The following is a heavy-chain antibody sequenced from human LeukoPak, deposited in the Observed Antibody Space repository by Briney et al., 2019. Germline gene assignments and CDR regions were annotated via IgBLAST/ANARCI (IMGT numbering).Heavy chain of an antibody. Sequence: SETLSLTCNVSGGFISSSYWSWIRQPAGKGLEWVGRIYTSGSTSYNPSLKSRVTMSIDTSKNQFSLKLSSVTAADTAVYYCARGAFGGGNFLFDYWGQGTLVTVSS. CDR3: ARGAFGGGNFLFDY. CDR1: GGFISSSY. CDR2: IYTSGST. J-gene: IGHJ4*02. V-gene: IGHV4-4*07. D-gene: IGHD3-10*01.